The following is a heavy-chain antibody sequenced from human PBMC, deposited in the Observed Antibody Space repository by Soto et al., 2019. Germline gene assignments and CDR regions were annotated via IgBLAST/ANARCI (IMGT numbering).Heavy chain of an antibody. CDR3: ARSGYGDYKTYYYYYYYMDV. CDR1: GYTFTSYG. V-gene: IGHV1-18*01. Sequence: ASVKVSCKASGYTFTSYGISWVRQAPGQGLEWMGWISAYNGNTNYAQKLQGRVTMTTDTSTSTAYMELRSLRSDDTAVYYCARSGYGDYKTYYYYYYYMDVWGKGTTVTVSS. D-gene: IGHD4-17*01. CDR2: ISAYNGNT. J-gene: IGHJ6*03.